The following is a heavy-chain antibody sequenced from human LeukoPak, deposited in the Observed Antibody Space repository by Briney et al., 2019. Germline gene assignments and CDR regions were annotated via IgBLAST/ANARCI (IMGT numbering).Heavy chain of an antibody. CDR1: GFTFSSYS. D-gene: IGHD3-9*01. CDR3: AKVDDISAVFDY. J-gene: IGHJ4*02. V-gene: IGHV3-30*18. CDR2: ISYDGSNK. Sequence: GRSLRLSCAASGFTFSSYSMHWVRQAPGKGLEWVAVISYDGSNKYYADSVKGRFTISRDNPKNTLYLQMNSLRAEDTAVYYCAKVDDISAVFDYWGQGTLVTVSS.